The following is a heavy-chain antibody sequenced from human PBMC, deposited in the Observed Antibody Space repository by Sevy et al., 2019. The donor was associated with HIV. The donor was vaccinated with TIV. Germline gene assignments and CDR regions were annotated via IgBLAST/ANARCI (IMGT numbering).Heavy chain of an antibody. CDR1: GGSFSGYY. V-gene: IGHV4-34*01. CDR2: INHSGST. CDR3: ARGGSSSWYILGNYYYYYGMDV. J-gene: IGHJ6*02. Sequence: SETLSLTCAVYGGSFSGYYWSWIRQPPGKGLEWIGEINHSGSTNYNPSLKSRVTISVDTSKNQFSLKLSPVTAADTAVYYCARGGSSSWYILGNYYYYYGMDVWGQGTTVTVSS. D-gene: IGHD6-13*01.